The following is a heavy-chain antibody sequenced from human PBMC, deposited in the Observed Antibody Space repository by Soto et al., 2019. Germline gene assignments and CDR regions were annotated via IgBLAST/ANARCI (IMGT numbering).Heavy chain of an antibody. V-gene: IGHV4-59*02. CDR2: IYYSGST. CDR1: GGSVSSYF. D-gene: IGHD2-2*01. J-gene: IGHJ6*03. Sequence: QVQLQESGPGLVKPSETLSLTCTVSGGSVSSYFWSWIRQPPGGGLEWLGYIYYSGSTNYNPSLKSRVTIPLDTSKNRCSRKLSSVTAADTAVYYGARAGDCSSTGCYDPYYYYYMDVWGKGTTVTVSS. CDR3: ARAGDCSSTGCYDPYYYYYMDV.